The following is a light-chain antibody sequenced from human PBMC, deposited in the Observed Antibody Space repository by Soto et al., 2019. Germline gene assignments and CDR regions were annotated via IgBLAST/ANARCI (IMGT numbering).Light chain of an antibody. CDR1: QSISET. CDR2: GAS. CDR3: QQYNNWTWT. V-gene: IGKV3-15*01. J-gene: IGKJ1*01. Sequence: IVMTQYPATLSLSPGGRATRSCWASQSISETLAWYQQKPGQAPRLLIYGASARATGFPARFSGSGSGTDGTITISSLKHEDFSVYYCQQYNNWTWTFGQGTKVDIK.